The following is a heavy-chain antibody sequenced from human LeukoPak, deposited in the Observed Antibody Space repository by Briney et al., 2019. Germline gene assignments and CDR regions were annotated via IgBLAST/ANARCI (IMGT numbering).Heavy chain of an antibody. D-gene: IGHD6-19*01. J-gene: IGHJ4*02. Sequence: SETLSLTCTVSGGSISSYYWSWIRQPPGKGLEWIGYIYYTGRTEYNPSLKSRVTISVDTSKNQFSLKLGSVTAADTAVYYCARSELWLVNYWGQGTLVTVSS. V-gene: IGHV4-59*12. CDR1: GGSISSYY. CDR2: IYYTGRT. CDR3: ARSELWLVNY.